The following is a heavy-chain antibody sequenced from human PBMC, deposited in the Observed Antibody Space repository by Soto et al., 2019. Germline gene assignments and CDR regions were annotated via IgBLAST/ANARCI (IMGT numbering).Heavy chain of an antibody. CDR3: AKACTNGVCYIDY. J-gene: IGHJ4*02. V-gene: IGHV3-23*01. D-gene: IGHD2-8*01. Sequence: GGSLRLSCAASGFTFSSYAMSWVRQAPGKGLEWVSTISGSGVSTHYADSVKGRFTISRDNPKNTLYLQMNSLRADDTAVYYCAKACTNGVCYIDYWGQGTLVTV. CDR2: ISGSGVST. CDR1: GFTFSSYA.